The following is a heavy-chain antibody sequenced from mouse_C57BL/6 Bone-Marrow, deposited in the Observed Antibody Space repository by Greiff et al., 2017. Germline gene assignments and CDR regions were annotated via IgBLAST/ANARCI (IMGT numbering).Heavy chain of an antibody. J-gene: IGHJ2*01. CDR3: ARHPY. V-gene: IGHV1-50*01. CDR2: IDPSDSYT. CDR1: GYTFTSYW. Sequence: VQLQQPGAELVKPGASVKLSCKASGYTFTSYWMQWVKQRPGQGLEWIGEIDPSDSYTNYNQKFKGKATLTVDTSSSTAYTQLSSLTSEDSAVYYCARHPYWGQGTTLTVSS.